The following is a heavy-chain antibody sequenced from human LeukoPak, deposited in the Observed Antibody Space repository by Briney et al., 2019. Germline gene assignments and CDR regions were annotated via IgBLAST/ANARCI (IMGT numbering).Heavy chain of an antibody. CDR2: IIPIFGTA. CDR1: GGTFSSYA. Sequence: SVKVSCKASGGTFSSYAISWVRQAPGQGLEWMGGIIPIFGTANYAQQFQGRVTITADKSTSTAYMELSSLRAEDTAVYYCARGGVTMALNWFDPWGQGTLVTVSS. CDR3: ARGGVTMALNWFDP. J-gene: IGHJ5*02. D-gene: IGHD3-10*01. V-gene: IGHV1-69*06.